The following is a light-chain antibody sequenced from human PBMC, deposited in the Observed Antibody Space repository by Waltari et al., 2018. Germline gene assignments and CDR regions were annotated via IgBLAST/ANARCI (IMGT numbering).Light chain of an antibody. Sequence: EIVLTQSPGTLSLSPGERSTLSCRARQSVRGTLALYQPKPGHAPSLLIYSASTRATGIPDRFSGSGSGTDFSLTISRLEPEDFAVYYCQHYVSLPVTYGQGTKVEIK. V-gene: IGKV3-20*01. J-gene: IGKJ1*01. CDR2: SAS. CDR1: QSVRGT. CDR3: QHYVSLPVT.